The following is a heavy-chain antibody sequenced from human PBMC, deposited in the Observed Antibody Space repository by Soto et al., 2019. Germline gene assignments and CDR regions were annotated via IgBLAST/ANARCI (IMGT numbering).Heavy chain of an antibody. J-gene: IGHJ6*02. CDR2: IYHSGST. CDR1: GGSISSSNW. D-gene: IGHD1-26*01. Sequence: SETLSLTCAVSGGSISSSNWWSWVRQPPGKGLEWIGEIYHSGSTNYNPSLKSRVTISVDKSKNQFSLKLSSVTAADTAVYYCARVRGSYYYGMDVWGQGTKVTVSS. CDR3: ARVRGSYYYGMDV. V-gene: IGHV4-4*02.